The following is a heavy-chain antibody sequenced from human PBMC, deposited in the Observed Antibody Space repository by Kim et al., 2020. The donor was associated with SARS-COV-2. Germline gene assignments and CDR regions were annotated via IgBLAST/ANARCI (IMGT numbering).Heavy chain of an antibody. CDR2: IKQDGSEK. CDR3: ARGALYSGSYSNQQIYYYYYGMDV. J-gene: IGHJ6*02. D-gene: IGHD1-26*01. V-gene: IGHV3-7*03. CDR1: GFTFSSYW. Sequence: GGSLRLSCAASGFTFSSYWMSWVRQAPGKGLEWVANIKQDGSEKYYVDSVKGRFTISRDNAKNSLYLQMNSLRAEDTAVYYCARGALYSGSYSNQQIYYYYYGMDVWGQGTTVTVSS.